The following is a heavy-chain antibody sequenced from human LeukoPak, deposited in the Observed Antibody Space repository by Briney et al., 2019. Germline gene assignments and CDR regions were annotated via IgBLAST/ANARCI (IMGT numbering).Heavy chain of an antibody. Sequence: GGSLRLSCAASGFTFSSYWMSWVRQAPGKGLEWVANIKQDGSEKYYVDSVKGRFTISRDNAKNSLYLQMNSLRAEDTAVYYCARDHGWYCSGGSCYPLDYWGQGTLVTVSS. CDR2: IKQDGSEK. D-gene: IGHD2-15*01. CDR3: ARDHGWYCSGGSCYPLDY. CDR1: GFTFSSYW. V-gene: IGHV3-7*01. J-gene: IGHJ4*02.